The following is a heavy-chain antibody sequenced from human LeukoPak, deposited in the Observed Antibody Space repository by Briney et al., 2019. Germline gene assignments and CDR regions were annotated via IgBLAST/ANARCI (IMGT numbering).Heavy chain of an antibody. CDR3: AKRNWDDYVWGSYRSNWFDP. V-gene: IGHV3-23*01. J-gene: IGHJ5*02. CDR1: GFTFSSYA. CDR2: ISDNGGST. D-gene: IGHD3-16*02. Sequence: PGGSLRLSCAASGFTFSSYAMSWVRQAPGKGLEWVSAISDNGGSTYYADPVKGRFTISRDNSKNTLYLQMNSLRAEDTAVYYCAKRNWDDYVWGSYRSNWFDPWGQGTLVTVSS.